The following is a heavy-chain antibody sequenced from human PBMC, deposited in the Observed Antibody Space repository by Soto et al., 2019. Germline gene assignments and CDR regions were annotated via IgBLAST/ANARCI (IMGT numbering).Heavy chain of an antibody. CDR2: INHSGST. V-gene: IGHV4-34*01. Sequence: SETLSLTCAVYGGSFSGYYWTWIRQPPGTGLEWIGEINHSGSTNYNPSLKSRVTISVDTSKNQFSLKLTSVTAADTAVYYCARRGLTYYYDSSGYYMDHFDIWGQGTMVT. CDR1: GGSFSGYY. D-gene: IGHD3-22*01. J-gene: IGHJ3*02. CDR3: ARRGLTYYYDSSGYYMDHFDI.